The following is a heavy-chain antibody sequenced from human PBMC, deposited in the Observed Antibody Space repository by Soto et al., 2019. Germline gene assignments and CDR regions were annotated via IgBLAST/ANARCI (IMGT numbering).Heavy chain of an antibody. J-gene: IGHJ4*02. D-gene: IGHD3-22*01. CDR1: GYTFTSYG. CDR3: ARVETHYYDSSGPRIY. V-gene: IGHV1-18*01. Sequence: QVQLVQSGAEVKKPGASVKVSCKASGYTFTSYGISWVRQAPGQGLEWMGWISAYNGNTNYAQKLQGRVTMTTDTXTXXAYMELRSLRSDDTAVYYCARVETHYYDSSGPRIYWGQGTLVTVSS. CDR2: ISAYNGNT.